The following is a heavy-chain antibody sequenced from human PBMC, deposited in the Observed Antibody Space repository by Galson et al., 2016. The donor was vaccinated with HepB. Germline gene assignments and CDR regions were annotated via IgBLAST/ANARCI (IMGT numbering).Heavy chain of an antibody. V-gene: IGHV3-30-3*01. CDR1: GFTFSDYA. Sequence: SLRLSCAASGFTFSDYAMHWVRQAPGKGLEWVAVISYDGSNKYYADSVKGRFTISRDNSKNTLYLQMNSLRAEDTAMYYCAKAAYCSGGSCYSGWFDPWGQGTLVTVSS. CDR2: ISYDGSNK. J-gene: IGHJ5*02. CDR3: AKAAYCSGGSCYSGWFDP. D-gene: IGHD2-15*01.